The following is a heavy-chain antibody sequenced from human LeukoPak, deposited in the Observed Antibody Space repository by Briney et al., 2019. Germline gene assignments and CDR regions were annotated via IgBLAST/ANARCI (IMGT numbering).Heavy chain of an antibody. Sequence: GGSLRLSCAASGFSFYDYAMTWVRQAPGKGLEWVSGINWNGGSTGYADSVKGRFTISRDNAKNSLYLQMNSLRAEDTALYYCAREEATAMGTNFDYWGQGTLVTVSS. CDR1: GFSFYDYA. CDR3: AREEATAMGTNFDY. V-gene: IGHV3-20*04. D-gene: IGHD5-18*01. CDR2: INWNGGST. J-gene: IGHJ4*02.